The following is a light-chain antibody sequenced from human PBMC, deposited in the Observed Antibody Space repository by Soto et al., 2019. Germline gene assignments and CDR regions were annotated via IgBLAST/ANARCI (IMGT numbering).Light chain of an antibody. V-gene: IGKV3-20*01. CDR3: QQYGSRAT. CDR1: QNVGSNY. Sequence: EIVLTQSPGTLSLSPGERATLSCRASQNVGSNYLAWYQQRPDQAPRLLIYAASTRASGIPDRFSGSGSGTDFTLTISRLEPEDFAVYYCQQYGSRATFGQRTNVDI. J-gene: IGKJ1*01. CDR2: AAS.